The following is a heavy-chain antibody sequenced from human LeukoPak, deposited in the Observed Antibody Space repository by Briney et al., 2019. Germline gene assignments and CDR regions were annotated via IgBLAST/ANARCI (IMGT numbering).Heavy chain of an antibody. CDR3: AREGITMVRGVIPKRDYYMDV. CDR1: GGTFSSYA. V-gene: IGHV1-69*13. J-gene: IGHJ6*03. CDR2: IIPIFGTA. Sequence: ASVKVSCKASGGTFSSYAISWVRQAPGQGLEWMGGIIPIFGTANYAQKFQGRVTITADESTSTAYMELSSLRSEDTAVYYCAREGITMVRGVIPKRDYYMDVWGKGTTVTVSS. D-gene: IGHD3-10*01.